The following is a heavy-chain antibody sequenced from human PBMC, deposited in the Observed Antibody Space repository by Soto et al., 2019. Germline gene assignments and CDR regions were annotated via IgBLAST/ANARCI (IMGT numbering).Heavy chain of an antibody. V-gene: IGHV4-34*01. J-gene: IGHJ4*02. Sequence: SETLSLTCAVYGGSFSGYYWSWIRQPPGKGLEWIGEINHSGSTNYNPSLKSRVTISVDTSKNQFSLKLSSVTAADTAVYYCARWKDIVVVVAATLYFDYWGQGTLVTVSS. CDR3: ARWKDIVVVVAATLYFDY. D-gene: IGHD2-15*01. CDR2: INHSGST. CDR1: GGSFSGYY.